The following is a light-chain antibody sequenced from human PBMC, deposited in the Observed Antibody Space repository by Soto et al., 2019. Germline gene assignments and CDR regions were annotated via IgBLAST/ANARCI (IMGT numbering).Light chain of an antibody. CDR3: QQSYSTPRYT. J-gene: IGKJ2*01. CDR2: ATS. CDR1: QSITTF. Sequence: DIQMTQSPSSLSASVGDRVTITCRASQSITTFLNWYQQKPGKAPKLLIYATSSLQSGVPSRFSRSGSGTDFTLTISSLQPEDFATYHCQQSYSTPRYTFGQGTRLEIK. V-gene: IGKV1-39*01.